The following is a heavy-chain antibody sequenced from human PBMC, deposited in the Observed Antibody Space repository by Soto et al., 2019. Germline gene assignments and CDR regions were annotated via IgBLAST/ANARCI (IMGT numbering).Heavy chain of an antibody. CDR2: IIPIFGTA. Sequence: QAQLVQSGAEVKKPGSSVKVSCKASGGTFSSYAISWVRQAPGQGLEWMGGIIPIFGTANYAQKFQGRVTITADESTSTAYMELSSLRSEDTAVYYCARDPRPKRRYYYYGMDVWGQGTTVTVSS. J-gene: IGHJ6*02. CDR1: GGTFSSYA. V-gene: IGHV1-69*01. CDR3: ARDPRPKRRYYYYGMDV.